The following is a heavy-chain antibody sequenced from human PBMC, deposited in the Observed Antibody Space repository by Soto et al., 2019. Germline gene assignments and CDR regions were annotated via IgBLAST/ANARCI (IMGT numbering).Heavy chain of an antibody. V-gene: IGHV1-18*01. CDR2: ISTYDDKT. D-gene: IGHD2-15*01. Sequence: QVQLVQSGAEVKTPGASVKVSCRASGYSFRTHGISWVRQAPGQGLEWMGWISTYDDKTNFPQKFQGRITMTTDTSTSTAYMELRSLRSDDTAVYFCARDLGYCNSSGCFRTWFDPWGQATLVTVSS. CDR1: GYSFRTHG. J-gene: IGHJ5*02. CDR3: ARDLGYCNSSGCFRTWFDP.